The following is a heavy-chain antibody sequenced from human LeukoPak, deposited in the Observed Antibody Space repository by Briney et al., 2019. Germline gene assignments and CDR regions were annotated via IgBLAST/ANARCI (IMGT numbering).Heavy chain of an antibody. CDR1: GFTFSSYE. CDR2: ISSSGSTI. Sequence: GGSLRLSCAASGFTFSSYEINWVRQAPGKGLEWVSYISSSGSTIYYADSVKGRFTISRDNTKNSLYLQMNSLRAEDTAVYYCARFEYQLLHFDYWGQGTLVTVSS. J-gene: IGHJ4*02. CDR3: ARFEYQLLHFDY. V-gene: IGHV3-48*03. D-gene: IGHD2-2*01.